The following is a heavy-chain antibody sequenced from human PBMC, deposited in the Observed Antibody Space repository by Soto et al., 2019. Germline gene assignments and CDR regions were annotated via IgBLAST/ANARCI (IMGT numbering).Heavy chain of an antibody. J-gene: IGHJ6*02. CDR3: ARGGEFDWSQEAYYGMDV. CDR2: ISGSGGST. V-gene: IGHV3-23*01. CDR1: GFTFSSYA. D-gene: IGHD3-9*01. Sequence: PGGSLRLSCAASGFTFSSYAMSWVRQAPGKRLEWVSAISGSGGSTYYADSVKGRFTISRDNSKNTLYLQMNSLRAEDTAVYYCARGGEFDWSQEAYYGMDVWGQGTTVTVLL.